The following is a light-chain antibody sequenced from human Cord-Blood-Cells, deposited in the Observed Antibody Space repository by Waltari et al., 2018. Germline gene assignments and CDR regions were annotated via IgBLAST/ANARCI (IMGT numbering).Light chain of an antibody. CDR1: CCTVGAGSD. CDR2: GNS. CDR3: HSYDSSHWV. V-gene: IGLV1-40*01. Sequence: QSVLTQPPSVSGDPEPGVTISCTGRCCTVGAGSDVHWYQQHPVTAPKRLIYGNSNRPSGVPDRFSGSKSGTSSSLAITGLPAGEEADYCCHSYDSSHWVFGGGPKLAVL. J-gene: IGLJ3*02.